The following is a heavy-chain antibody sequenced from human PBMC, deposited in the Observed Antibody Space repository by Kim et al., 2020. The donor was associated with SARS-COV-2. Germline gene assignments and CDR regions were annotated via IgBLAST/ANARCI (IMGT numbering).Heavy chain of an antibody. J-gene: IGHJ5*02. CDR2: INHSGST. Sequence: SETLSLTCAVYGGSFSGYYWSWIRQPPGKGLEWIGEINHSGSTNYNPSLKSRVTISVDTSKNQFSLKLSSVTAADTAVYYCARYSSSWYGKNWFDPWGQG. V-gene: IGHV4-34*01. D-gene: IGHD6-13*01. CDR1: GGSFSGYY. CDR3: ARYSSSWYGKNWFDP.